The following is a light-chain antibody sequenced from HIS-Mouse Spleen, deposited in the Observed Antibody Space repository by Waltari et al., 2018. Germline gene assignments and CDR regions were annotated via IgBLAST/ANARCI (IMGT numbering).Light chain of an antibody. CDR2: GAS. CDR3: QQYGSSPPALT. CDR1: QSVSSSY. J-gene: IGKJ4*01. V-gene: IGKV3-20*01. Sequence: EIVLTQSPGTLSLSPGERATLSCRASQSVSSSYLAWYKQKPGQAPRLLIYGASSRATGIPDRFSGSGSGTDFTLTISRLEPEDCAVYYCQQYGSSPPALTFGGGTKVEIK.